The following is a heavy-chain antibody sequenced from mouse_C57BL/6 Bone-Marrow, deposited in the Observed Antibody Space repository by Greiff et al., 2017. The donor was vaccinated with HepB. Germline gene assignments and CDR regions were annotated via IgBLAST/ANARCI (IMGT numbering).Heavy chain of an antibody. J-gene: IGHJ4*01. CDR1: GYTFTSYG. D-gene: IGHD2-5*01. CDR3: ARGPRSDSNPHYYAMDY. Sequence: QVQLQQSGAELARPGASVKLSCKASGYTFTSYGISWVKQRTGQGLEWIGEIYPRSGNTYYNEKFKGKATLTADKTSSTAYMELRSLTYEDSAVYFCARGPRSDSNPHYYAMDYWGQGTSVTVSS. CDR2: IYPRSGNT. V-gene: IGHV1-81*01.